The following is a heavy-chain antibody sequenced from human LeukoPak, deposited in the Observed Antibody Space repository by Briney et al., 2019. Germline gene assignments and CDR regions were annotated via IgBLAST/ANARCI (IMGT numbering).Heavy chain of an antibody. CDR2: IIPILGIA. V-gene: IGHV1-69*10. Sequence: VASVKVSCKASGGTFSSYAISWVRQAPGQGLEWMGGIIPILGIANYAQKFQGRVTITADKSTSTAYMELSSLRSEDTAVYYCASDYGGNSNYYYYGMDVWGQGTTVTVSS. CDR3: ASDYGGNSNYYYYGMDV. J-gene: IGHJ6*02. D-gene: IGHD4-23*01. CDR1: GGTFSSYA.